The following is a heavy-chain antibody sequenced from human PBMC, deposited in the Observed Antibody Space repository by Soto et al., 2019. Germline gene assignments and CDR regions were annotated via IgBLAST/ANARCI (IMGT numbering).Heavy chain of an antibody. Sequence: EVQWVESGGGLIQPGGSRRVSCAASGFTVSSHYMTWVRQAPGKGLEWGSVIDTAGRANYAESGKGRFTNSRDNSKNTLYLQMNSLRLADTAVYYCARGATYYDFWSGHYTSYTYYGMDVWGQGTTVTVS. CDR2: IDTAGRA. J-gene: IGHJ6*02. D-gene: IGHD3-3*01. CDR1: GFTVSSHY. CDR3: ARGATYYDFWSGHYTSYTYYGMDV. V-gene: IGHV3-53*01.